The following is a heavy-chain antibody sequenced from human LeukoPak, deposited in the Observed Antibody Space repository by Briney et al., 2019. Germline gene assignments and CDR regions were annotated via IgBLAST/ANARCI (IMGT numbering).Heavy chain of an antibody. CDR2: ISGSGGST. D-gene: IGHD3-3*01. CDR3: AKGPSLYDFWSGYIDAFDI. V-gene: IGHV3-23*01. J-gene: IGHJ3*02. Sequence: GGSLRLSCAASGFTFSSYAMSWVRQAPGKGLEWVSAISGSGGSTYYADSVKGRFTISRDNSKNTLYLQMNSLRAEDTAVYYCAKGPSLYDFWSGYIDAFDIWGQGTMVTVSS. CDR1: GFTFSSYA.